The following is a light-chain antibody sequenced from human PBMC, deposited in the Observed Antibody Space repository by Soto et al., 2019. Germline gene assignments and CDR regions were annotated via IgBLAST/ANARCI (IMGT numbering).Light chain of an antibody. CDR2: DAS. J-gene: IGKJ5*01. CDR3: QQYNSYLIT. Sequence: DIQMTQSPSTLSASVGDRVTITCRASQSFSSWLAWYQQKPGKAPKLLIYDASSLESGVPSRFSGSGSGTEFTLTISSLQPDDFATYYCQQYNSYLITFGQGTRLEIK. V-gene: IGKV1-5*01. CDR1: QSFSSW.